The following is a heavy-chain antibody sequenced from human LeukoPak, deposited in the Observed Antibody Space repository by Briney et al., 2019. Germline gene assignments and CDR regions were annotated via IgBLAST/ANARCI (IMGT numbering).Heavy chain of an antibody. Sequence: AAVKVPYKASGYTFPAYYIHWVRQAPGQGLEWMGRINPKNCDTKHAQKFQDRGTMTRDTCMCAVYMEISRLTYDDTAVYYCGRGIQSFDPWGERTLVTVSS. V-gene: IGHV1-2*06. CDR2: INPKNCDT. CDR3: GRGIQSFDP. CDR1: GYTFPAYY. J-gene: IGHJ5*02.